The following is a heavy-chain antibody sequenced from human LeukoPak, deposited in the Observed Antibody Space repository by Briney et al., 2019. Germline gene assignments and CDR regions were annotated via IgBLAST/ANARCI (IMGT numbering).Heavy chain of an antibody. J-gene: IGHJ4*02. CDR3: ARVVGAIDY. V-gene: IGHV3-7*01. Sequence: GGSLRLSCAASGFTFSNYWMSWVRQAPGKGLEWVANIKQDGSEKYYVDSVKGRFTISRDNAKNSLYLQMNSLRAEDTAVYYCARVVGAIDYWGQGTLVTVSS. CDR2: IKQDGSEK. CDR1: GFTFSNYW. D-gene: IGHD1-26*01.